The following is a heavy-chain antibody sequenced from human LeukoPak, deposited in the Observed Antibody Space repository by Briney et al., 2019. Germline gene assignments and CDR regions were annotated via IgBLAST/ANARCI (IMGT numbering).Heavy chain of an antibody. J-gene: IGHJ4*02. CDR2: IYHSGST. CDR3: TRAPPYGSGWSKGVLDY. V-gene: IGHV4-4*02. CDR1: GDSISSNNW. Sequence: SETLSLTCAVSGDSISSNNWWSWVRQPPGKGLEWIGEIYHSGSTNYNPSLKSRVTISVDKSKNQFSLKVSSVTAADTAVYYCTRAPPYGSGWSKGVLDYWGQGTLVTVSS. D-gene: IGHD6-19*01.